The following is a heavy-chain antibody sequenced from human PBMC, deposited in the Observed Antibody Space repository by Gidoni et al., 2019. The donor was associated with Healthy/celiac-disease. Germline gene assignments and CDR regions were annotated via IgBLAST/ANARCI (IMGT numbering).Heavy chain of an antibody. D-gene: IGHD3-10*01. J-gene: IGHJ4*02. CDR3: ARRDYGSGSEALGDY. Sequence: EVQLVQSGAEVKKPGESLTISCQGSGYSLTSYWIGWVCQMPGKGLVWMGIIYPCDSDTRYIPSFQGQVTISADKSISTAYLQWSSLKASDTAMYYCARRDYGSGSEALGDYWGQGTLVTVSS. CDR1: GYSLTSYW. CDR2: IYPCDSDT. V-gene: IGHV5-51*01.